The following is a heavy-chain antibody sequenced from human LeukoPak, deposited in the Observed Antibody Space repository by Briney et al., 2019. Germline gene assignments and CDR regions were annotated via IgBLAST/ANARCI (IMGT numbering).Heavy chain of an antibody. CDR1: GYSFTSFW. CDR2: IYSGDSDT. CDR3: ARRPYCSSTSCYQSNWFDP. J-gene: IGHJ5*02. V-gene: IGHV5-51*01. D-gene: IGHD2-2*01. Sequence: GESLKISCNGSGYSFTSFWIGWVRQMRGEGLGWMGMIYSGDSDTRYSPSFQGQVTISADKSISTAYLQWSSLKASDTAMYYCARRPYCSSTSCYQSNWFDPWGQGTLVTVSS.